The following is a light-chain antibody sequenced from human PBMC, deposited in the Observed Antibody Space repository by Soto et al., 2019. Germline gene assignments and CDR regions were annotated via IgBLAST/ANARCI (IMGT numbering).Light chain of an antibody. CDR2: GVS. Sequence: EIVLTQSPGTLSLSPGERATLSCRASQSVPSNFLAWYQQKPGQAPILVIYGVSRRATGIPDRFSGSGSGTDFTLTISRLEPEYFAVYYWQQYDSSWTFGQGTKVEIK. CDR1: QSVPSNF. CDR3: QQYDSSWT. V-gene: IGKV3-20*01. J-gene: IGKJ1*01.